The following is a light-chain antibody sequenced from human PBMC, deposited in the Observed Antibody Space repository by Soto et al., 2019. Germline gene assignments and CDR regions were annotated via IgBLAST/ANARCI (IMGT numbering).Light chain of an antibody. CDR2: GAS. Sequence: DIVLTQSPATLSLSPGERATLSCRARQSVSTSLAWYLHKLGQAPRLLIAGASNRDTGIPARFSGSGSGTDFTLTISSLEPEDFAVYYCRQRNNGPYTFGRGTKLEIK. CDR1: QSVSTS. V-gene: IGKV3-11*01. CDR3: RQRNNGPYT. J-gene: IGKJ2*01.